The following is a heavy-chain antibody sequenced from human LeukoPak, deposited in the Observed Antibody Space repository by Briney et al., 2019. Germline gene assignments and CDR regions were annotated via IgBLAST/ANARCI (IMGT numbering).Heavy chain of an antibody. D-gene: IGHD3-10*01. J-gene: IGHJ4*02. V-gene: IGHV3-21*01. CDR2: ISSSSSYI. CDR3: ARDHPIYYGVIDY. CDR1: GFTFSSYS. Sequence: GGSLRLSCAASGFTFSSYSMNWVRQAPGKGLEWVSSISSSSSYIYYADSVKGRFTISRDNAKNSLYLQMNSLRAEDTAVYYCARDHPIYYGVIDYWGQGTLVTVSS.